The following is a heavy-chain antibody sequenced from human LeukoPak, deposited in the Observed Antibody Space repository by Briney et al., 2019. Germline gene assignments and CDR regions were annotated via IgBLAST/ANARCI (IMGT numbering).Heavy chain of an antibody. J-gene: IGHJ3*02. CDR2: INQDGSEK. D-gene: IGHD4-17*01. V-gene: IGHV3-7*01. Sequence: GGSLRLSCAASGFTFSTYNMNWVRQAPGKGLEWVANINQDGSEKYYVDSVKGRFTISRDNAKNSLYLQMKSLRAEDTAVYYCARPVYGDYGAFDIWGQGTMVTVSS. CDR3: ARPVYGDYGAFDI. CDR1: GFTFSTYN.